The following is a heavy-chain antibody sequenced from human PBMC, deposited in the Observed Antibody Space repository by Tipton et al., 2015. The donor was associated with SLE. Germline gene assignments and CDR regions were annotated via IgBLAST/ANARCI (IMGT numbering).Heavy chain of an antibody. J-gene: IGHJ6*03. CDR2: IYYSGST. D-gene: IGHD5-18*01. CDR1: GGSISSYY. CDR3: ARGGLGYSYYYYMDV. Sequence: TLSLTCTVSGGSISSYYWSWIRQPPGKGLEWIGYIYYSGSTNYNPSLKSRLIISIDTSKNQFSLKLSSVTAADTAVYYCARGGLGYSYYYYMDVWGKGTTVTVSS. V-gene: IGHV4-59*01.